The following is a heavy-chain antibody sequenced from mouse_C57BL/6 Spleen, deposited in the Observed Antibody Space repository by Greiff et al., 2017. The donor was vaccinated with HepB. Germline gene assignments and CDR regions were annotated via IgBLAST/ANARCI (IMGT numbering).Heavy chain of an antibody. CDR2: ISGGGGNT. V-gene: IGHV5-9*01. CDR1: GFTFSSYT. J-gene: IGHJ1*03. D-gene: IGHD1-1*01. Sequence: EVKLVESGGGLVKPGGSLKLSCAASGFTFSSYTMSWVRQTPEKRLEWVATISGGGGNTYYPDSVKGRFTISRDNAKNTLYLQMSSLRSEDTALYYCARPQGYGSSYWYFDVWGTGTTVTVSS. CDR3: ARPQGYGSSYWYFDV.